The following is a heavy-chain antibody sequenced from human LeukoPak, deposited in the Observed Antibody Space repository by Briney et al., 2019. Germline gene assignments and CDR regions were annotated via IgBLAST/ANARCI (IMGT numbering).Heavy chain of an antibody. V-gene: IGHV4-34*01. CDR1: GGSFSGYY. D-gene: IGHD6-6*01. CDR2: INHSGST. Sequence: TETLSLTCAVYGGSFSGYYWSWIRQPPGKVLEWIGEINHSGSTNYNPSLKSRVTISVDTSKNQFSLKLSSVTAADTAVYYCARDKGTSYLSSFDYWGQGTLVTVSS. CDR3: ARDKGTSYLSSFDY. J-gene: IGHJ4*02.